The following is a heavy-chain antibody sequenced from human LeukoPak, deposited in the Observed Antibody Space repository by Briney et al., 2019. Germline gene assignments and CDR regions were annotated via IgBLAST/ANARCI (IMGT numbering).Heavy chain of an antibody. CDR1: GGSISSYTDY. J-gene: IGHJ4*02. Sequence: SETLSLTCTVSGGSISSYTDYWGWIRQPPGKGLEWIGRIYYSGNTYYNPSLKSRVTISVDTSKNQFSLKLNSVTATDTAVYYCASLSRWELQYFDYWGQGTLVTVSS. CDR3: ASLSRWELQYFDY. CDR2: IYYSGNT. V-gene: IGHV4-39*01. D-gene: IGHD1-26*01.